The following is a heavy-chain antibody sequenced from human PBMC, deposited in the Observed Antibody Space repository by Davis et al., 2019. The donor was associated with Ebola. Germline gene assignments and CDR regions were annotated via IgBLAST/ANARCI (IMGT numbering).Heavy chain of an antibody. D-gene: IGHD3-22*01. J-gene: IGHJ1*01. CDR1: GYTFTSYA. Sequence: AASVKVSCKASGYTFTSYAMHWVRQAPGQRLEWMGWINADNGYTKYSQKFQGRVTITRYTSASTAYMELSSLRSEDTAVYYCARDYYDSSVYFQHWGQGTLVTVSS. V-gene: IGHV1-3*01. CDR3: ARDYYDSSVYFQH. CDR2: INADNGYT.